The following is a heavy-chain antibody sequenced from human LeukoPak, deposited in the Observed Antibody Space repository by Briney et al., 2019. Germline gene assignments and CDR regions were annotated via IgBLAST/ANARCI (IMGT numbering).Heavy chain of an antibody. D-gene: IGHD3-10*01. J-gene: IGHJ6*02. Sequence: SETLSLTCAVYGGSFSGYYWSWIRQPPGKGVEWIGEINHSGSTNYNPSLKSRVTISVDTSKNQFSLKLSSVTAADTAVYYCARGSHYYGSGSYYYYYYGMDVWGQGTTVTVSS. CDR1: GGSFSGYY. CDR2: INHSGST. CDR3: ARGSHYYGSGSYYYYYYGMDV. V-gene: IGHV4-34*01.